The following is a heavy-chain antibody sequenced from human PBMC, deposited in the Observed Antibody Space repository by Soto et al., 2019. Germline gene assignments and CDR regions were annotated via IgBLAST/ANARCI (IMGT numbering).Heavy chain of an antibody. CDR2: IFHSGNA. J-gene: IGHJ4*01. CDR3: ATANAPTLPFDY. D-gene: IGHD2-15*01. V-gene: IGHV4-59*01. Sequence: SETLSLTCTVSGGSIRNVYWSWIRQAPGKGLEWIGFIFHSGNAKYNPSLKSRVTISVDTSKNQFSLSLDSVTAADTAVYFCATANAPTLPFDYWGQGTLVTVSS. CDR1: GGSIRNVY.